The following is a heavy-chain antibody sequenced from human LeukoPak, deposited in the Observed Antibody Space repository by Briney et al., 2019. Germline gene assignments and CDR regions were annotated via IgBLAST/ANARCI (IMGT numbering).Heavy chain of an antibody. V-gene: IGHV3-48*01. CDR1: GFTFSTYS. CDR3: AKVTDPTSSRHGSGYSY. J-gene: IGHJ4*02. D-gene: IGHD3-3*01. CDR2: ISSGAGTI. Sequence: GGSLRLSCAASGFTFSTYSMNWVRQAPGKGPEWVSYISSGAGTINYADSVKGRFTISRDNSKNTLYLQMNSLRAEDTAVYYCAKVTDPTSSRHGSGYSYWGQGTLVTVSS.